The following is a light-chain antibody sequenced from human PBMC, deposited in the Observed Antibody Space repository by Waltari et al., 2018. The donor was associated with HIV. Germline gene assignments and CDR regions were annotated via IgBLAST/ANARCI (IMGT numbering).Light chain of an antibody. CDR1: SSNIGSNY. V-gene: IGLV1-47*01. CDR3: AAWDGRRGV. J-gene: IGLJ1*01. Sequence: QSVLTQPPSASGTPGQRVTISCSGSSSNIGSNYVYWYQQLPGTAPKLLIYRNKQRPSGVPDRFSGSKSGTSASLAISGLRSEDEADYYCAAWDGRRGVFRTGTKVTVL. CDR2: RNK.